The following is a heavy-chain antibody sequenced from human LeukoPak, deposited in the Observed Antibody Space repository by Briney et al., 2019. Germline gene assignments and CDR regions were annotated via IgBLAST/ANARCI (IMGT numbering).Heavy chain of an antibody. CDR3: ATDYCGGDCYSGWYFDL. V-gene: IGHV3-9*01. J-gene: IGHJ2*01. D-gene: IGHD2-21*02. Sequence: GRSLRLSCAASGFTFDDYAMHWVRQAPGKGLEWVSGISYNSDTIAYADSVKGRFTISRDNAKNSLYLQMNSLRAEDTALYYCATDYCGGDCYSGWYFDLWGRGTLVTVSS. CDR2: ISYNSDTI. CDR1: GFTFDDYA.